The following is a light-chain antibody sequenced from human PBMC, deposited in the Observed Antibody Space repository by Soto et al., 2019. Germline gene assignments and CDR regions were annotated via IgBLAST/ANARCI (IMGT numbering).Light chain of an antibody. CDR3: SSYTRSSTYV. CDR2: EVT. J-gene: IGLJ1*01. CDR1: SSDVGAYDY. Sequence: QSALTQPASVSASPGQSIAISCSGTSSDVGAYDYVSWYQHHPGKAPQLIIYEVTYRPSGVSNRFSASKSGNTASLTISGLQAEDDAYYYCSSYTRSSTYVFGTGTKVTVL. V-gene: IGLV2-14*01.